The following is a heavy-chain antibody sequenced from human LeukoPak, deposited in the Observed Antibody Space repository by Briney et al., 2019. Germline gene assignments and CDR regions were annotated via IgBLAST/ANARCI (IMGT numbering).Heavy chain of an antibody. CDR2: ISSSSSTI. D-gene: IGHD3-10*01. CDR1: GFTFSSYS. J-gene: IGHJ5*02. Sequence: GGSLRLSCAASGFTFSSYSMNWVRQAPGKGLEWVSYISSSSSTIYYADSVKGRFTISRGNAKNSLYLQMNSLRAEDTAVYYCARDRGMVRGVTYWFDPWGQGTLVTVSS. V-gene: IGHV3-48*01. CDR3: ARDRGMVRGVTYWFDP.